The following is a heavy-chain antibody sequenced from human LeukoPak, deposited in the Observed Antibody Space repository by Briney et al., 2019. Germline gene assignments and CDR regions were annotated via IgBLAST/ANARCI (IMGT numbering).Heavy chain of an antibody. V-gene: IGHV5-51*01. CDR1: GYSFSSYW. CDR3: ATPYSSSWKGFDY. Sequence: GEPLKIPCKGSGYSFSSYWIGWVRQMPGKGLEWMGIIYPGDSDTTYSPSLQGQVTISADKSISTAYLQWSSLKASDTAMYYCATPYSSSWKGFDYWGQGTLVTVSS. CDR2: IYPGDSDT. J-gene: IGHJ4*02. D-gene: IGHD6-13*01.